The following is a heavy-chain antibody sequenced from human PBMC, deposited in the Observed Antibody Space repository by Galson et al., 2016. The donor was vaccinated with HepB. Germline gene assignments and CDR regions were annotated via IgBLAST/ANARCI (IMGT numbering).Heavy chain of an antibody. CDR1: GFTFYNYA. Sequence: SLRLSCAASGFTFYNYAMSWVRQAPGRGLEWVSAISGSGSSTFYTDSVKGRFTISRDGSTNPLSLQMNSLRVEDSAVYYCAKEMRAARPRYYYYGIEVWGRGTTVTVSS. V-gene: IGHV3-23*01. J-gene: IGHJ6*02. CDR3: AKEMRAARPRYYYYGIEV. CDR2: ISGSGSST. D-gene: IGHD6-6*01.